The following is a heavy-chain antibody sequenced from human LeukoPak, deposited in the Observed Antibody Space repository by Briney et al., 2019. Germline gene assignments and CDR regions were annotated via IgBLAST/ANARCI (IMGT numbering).Heavy chain of an antibody. V-gene: IGHV3-30*18. CDR2: ISYDGSNK. CDR3: AKDQSSGVTGMWDWIDP. Sequence: GGSLRLSCAASGFTFSSYGIHWVRQAPGKGLEWVAVISYDGSNKYYGDSVKGRFTISRDNSKNTLYLQMSSLRVEDTAVYYCAKDQSSGVTGMWDWIDPWGQGTLVTVSS. CDR1: GFTFSSYG. J-gene: IGHJ5*02. D-gene: IGHD2-21*02.